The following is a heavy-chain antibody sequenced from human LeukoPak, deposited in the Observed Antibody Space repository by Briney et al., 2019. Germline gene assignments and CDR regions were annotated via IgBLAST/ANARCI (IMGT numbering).Heavy chain of an antibody. Sequence: SETLSLTCTVSGYSISNAYYWGWIRQPPGKGLEWIGNIYYSGSTFYNPSLKSRVTISVDTSKNQFSLKLSSVTAADTAVYYCARAQVGALLDYYFDYWGQGTLVTVSS. CDR2: IYYSGST. V-gene: IGHV4-38-2*02. CDR3: ARAQVGALLDYYFDY. J-gene: IGHJ4*02. CDR1: GYSISNAYY. D-gene: IGHD1-26*01.